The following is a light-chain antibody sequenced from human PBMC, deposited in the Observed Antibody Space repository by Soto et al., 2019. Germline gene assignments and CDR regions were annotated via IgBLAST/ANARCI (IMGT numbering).Light chain of an antibody. V-gene: IGLV2-14*01. J-gene: IGLJ1*01. CDR1: ISDLGGYNY. CDR2: EVT. Sequence: QSALTQPASVSGSLGQSITISCTGTISDLGGYNYVSWYQQHPGKAPRLVIYEVTNRPSGVSNRFSGSKSGNTASLTISGLQADAEADYYCNSFTDSSLYVFGTGTKLTVL. CDR3: NSFTDSSLYV.